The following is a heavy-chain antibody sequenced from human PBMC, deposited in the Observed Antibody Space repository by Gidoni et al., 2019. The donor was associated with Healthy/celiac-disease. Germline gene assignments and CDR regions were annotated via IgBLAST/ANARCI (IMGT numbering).Heavy chain of an antibody. D-gene: IGHD5-18*01. CDR2: ISYDGSTT. CDR3: ARGHQKDTGGYVEN. CDR1: ACTCSRYA. Sequence: QVQRVEAGGGGVQPVRSRRLSVSASACTCSRYAMHWIRPYPGKGLEWVAVISYDGSTTYYADSVKGRFTISSANSKNTLYLQMHSLRAEDTAVYYCARGHQKDTGGYVENWGQGTLVTVSS. V-gene: IGHV3-30-3*01. J-gene: IGHJ4*02.